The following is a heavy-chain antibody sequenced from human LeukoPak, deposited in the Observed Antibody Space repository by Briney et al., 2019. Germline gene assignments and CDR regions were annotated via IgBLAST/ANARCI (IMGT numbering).Heavy chain of an antibody. CDR2: IYYSGST. V-gene: IGHV4-59*01. CDR1: GGSISSYY. J-gene: IGHJ4*02. CDR3: ARAEADSAARLYYFDY. D-gene: IGHD6-6*01. Sequence: PSETLSLTCTVSGGSISSYYWSWIRQPPGKGLEWIGYIYYSGSTNYNPSLKSRVTISVDTSKNQFSLKLSSVTAADTAVYYCARAEADSAARLYYFDYWGQGTLVTVSS.